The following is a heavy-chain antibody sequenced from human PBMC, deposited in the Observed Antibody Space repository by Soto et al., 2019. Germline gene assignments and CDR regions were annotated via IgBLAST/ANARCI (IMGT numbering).Heavy chain of an antibody. CDR1: GGSISSYY. CDR3: ARHSNRNYGLYYFDY. CDR2: IYYSGST. V-gene: IGHV4-59*08. D-gene: IGHD4-4*01. J-gene: IGHJ4*02. Sequence: PSETLSLTCTVSGGSISSYYWSWIRQPPGKGLEWIGYIYYSGSTNYNPSLKSRVTISVDTSKNQFSLKVSSVTAADTAVYYCARHSNRNYGLYYFDYWGLGALVTVSS.